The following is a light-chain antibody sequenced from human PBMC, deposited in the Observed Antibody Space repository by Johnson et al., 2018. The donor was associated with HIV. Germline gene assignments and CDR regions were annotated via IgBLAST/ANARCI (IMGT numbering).Light chain of an antibody. CDR1: SSNIGNNY. J-gene: IGLJ1*01. CDR2: ENN. CDR3: GTWDSSLSAYV. V-gene: IGLV1-51*02. Sequence: QSMLTQPPSVSAAPGQKVTISCSGSSSNIGNNYVSWYQQLPGTAPKLLIYENNKRPSGIPDRFSGSKYGTSATLGITGLPTGDEADYYCGTWDSSLSAYVFGTGTKVTVL.